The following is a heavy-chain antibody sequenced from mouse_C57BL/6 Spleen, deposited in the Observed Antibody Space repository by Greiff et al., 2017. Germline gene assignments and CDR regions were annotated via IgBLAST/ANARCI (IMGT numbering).Heavy chain of an antibody. J-gene: IGHJ3*01. Sequence: VHLVESGAELVKPGASVKISCKASGYAFSSYWMNWVKQRPGKGLEWIGQIYPGDGDTNYNGKFKGKATLTADKSSSTAYMQLSSLTSEDSAVYFCARDSSFAYWGQGTLVTVSA. V-gene: IGHV1-80*01. CDR3: ARDSSFAY. CDR1: GYAFSSYW. CDR2: IYPGDGDT.